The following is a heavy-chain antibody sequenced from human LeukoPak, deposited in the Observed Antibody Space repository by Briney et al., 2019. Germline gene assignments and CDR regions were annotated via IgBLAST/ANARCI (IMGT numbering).Heavy chain of an antibody. CDR3: TRELGYSYGLGYYYYGMDV. V-gene: IGHV3-49*04. J-gene: IGHJ6*02. Sequence: GGSLRLSCTASGFTFGDYAMSWVRQAPGKELEWVGFIRSKAYGGTTEYAASVKGRFTISRDDSKSIAYLQMNSLKTEDTAVYYCTRELGYSYGLGYYYYGMDVWGQGTTVTVSS. D-gene: IGHD5-18*01. CDR1: GFTFGDYA. CDR2: IRSKAYGGTT.